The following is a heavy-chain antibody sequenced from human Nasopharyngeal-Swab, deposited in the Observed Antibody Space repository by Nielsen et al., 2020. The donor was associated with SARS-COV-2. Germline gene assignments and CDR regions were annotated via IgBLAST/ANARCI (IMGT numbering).Heavy chain of an antibody. Sequence: ASVKVSCKASGYTFTSYYIHWVRQAPGQGLEWMGIINPSGGSTAYAQKFQGRVTMTRDTSTSTVYMELSSLRSGDTAVYYCARADCSGGGCYFFWFDPWGQGTPVTVSS. CDR2: INPSGGST. CDR3: ARADCSGGGCYFFWFDP. CDR1: GYTFTSYY. J-gene: IGHJ5*02. V-gene: IGHV1-46*01. D-gene: IGHD2-15*01.